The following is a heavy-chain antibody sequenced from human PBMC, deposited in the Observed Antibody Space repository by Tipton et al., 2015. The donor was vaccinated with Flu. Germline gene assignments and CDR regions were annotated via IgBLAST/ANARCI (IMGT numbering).Heavy chain of an antibody. Sequence: TLSLTCTVSGDSISSSSYYWGWIRQPPGKGLVWIGSIYYSGSTYYNPSLKSRVTIAVDTSKNQFSLKLSSVTAADTAVYYCARDRSDPSGYNSGLPLYYYYYYGMDVWGQGTTVTVSS. CDR1: GDSISSSSYY. D-gene: IGHD5-18*01. CDR2: IYYSGST. J-gene: IGHJ6*02. V-gene: IGHV4-39*07. CDR3: ARDRSDPSGYNSGLPLYYYYYYGMDV.